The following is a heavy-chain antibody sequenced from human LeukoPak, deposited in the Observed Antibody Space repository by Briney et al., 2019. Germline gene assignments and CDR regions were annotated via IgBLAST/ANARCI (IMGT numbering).Heavy chain of an antibody. Sequence: ETLSLTCTVSGGSISSSSYYWGWVRQAPGKGLEWVSAMSSVTYYADSVKGRFTISRDDSKSTLFLQMNSLRAEDTAVYYCAKAFFSGSGGNHKHFDSWGQGTLVTVSS. CDR1: GGSISSSSYY. V-gene: IGHV3-23*01. J-gene: IGHJ4*02. CDR2: MSSVT. D-gene: IGHD3-10*01. CDR3: AKAFFSGSGGNHKHFDS.